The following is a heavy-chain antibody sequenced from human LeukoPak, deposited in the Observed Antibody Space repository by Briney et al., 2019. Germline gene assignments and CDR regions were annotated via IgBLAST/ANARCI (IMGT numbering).Heavy chain of an antibody. V-gene: IGHV5-51*01. CDR2: IYPGDSDT. J-gene: IGHJ4*02. CDR3: ARHGCSGGSCYSAFDY. D-gene: IGHD2-15*01. CDR1: GYSFSSSW. Sequence: GESLKISCKGSGYSFSSSWNGGVGQMPGKGLEWMGVIYPGDSDTRYSPSLQGQVTISADKSISTAYLQWSSLKASDPAMYYCARHGCSGGSCYSAFDYWGQGTLVTVSS.